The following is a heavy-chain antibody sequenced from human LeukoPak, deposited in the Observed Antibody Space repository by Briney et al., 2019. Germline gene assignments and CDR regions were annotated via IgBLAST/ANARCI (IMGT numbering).Heavy chain of an antibody. V-gene: IGHV3-23*01. CDR2: ISGSGATT. CDR1: EFIFSNYA. D-gene: IGHD2-15*01. Sequence: PGGSLRLSCAASEFIFSNYAMTCVRQAPGKGLEWGSSISGSGATTYYSDSVKGRFTISRDNSKNTLFLQFNSLRAEDTAVYYCAKDKATVAAKGPFDYWGQGTLVTVSS. CDR3: AKDKATVAAKGPFDY. J-gene: IGHJ4*02.